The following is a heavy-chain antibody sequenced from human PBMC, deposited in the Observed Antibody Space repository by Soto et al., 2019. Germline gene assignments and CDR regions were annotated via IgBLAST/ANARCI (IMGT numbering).Heavy chain of an antibody. CDR2: ISSSSSYI. V-gene: IGHV3-21*01. J-gene: IGHJ4*02. CDR1: GFTFSSYS. CDR3: ERDIDYYDSSGYYRDY. Sequence: EVQLVESGGGLVKPGGSLRLSCAASGFTFSSYSMNWVRQAPGKGLEWVSSISSSSSYIYYADSVKGRFTISRDNAQNSLYLQMNSLRAEDTAVYYCERDIDYYDSSGYYRDYWGQGTLVTVSS. D-gene: IGHD3-22*01.